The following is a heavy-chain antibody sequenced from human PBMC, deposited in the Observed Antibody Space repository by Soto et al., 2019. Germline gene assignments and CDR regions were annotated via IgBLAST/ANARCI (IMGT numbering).Heavy chain of an antibody. CDR2: ISSSSSYI. V-gene: IGHV3-21*01. D-gene: IGHD2-15*01. CDR1: GFTFSSYS. Sequence: TGGSLRLSCAASGFTFSSYSMNWVRQAPGKGLEWVSSISSSSSYIYYADSVKGRFTISRDNAKNSLYLQMNSLRAEDTAVYYCARDEYCSGGSCFVYWGQGTLVTVSS. CDR3: ARDEYCSGGSCFVY. J-gene: IGHJ4*02.